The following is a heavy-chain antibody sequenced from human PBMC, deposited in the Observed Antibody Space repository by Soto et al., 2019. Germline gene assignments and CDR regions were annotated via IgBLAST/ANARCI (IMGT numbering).Heavy chain of an antibody. Sequence: EVQLVESGGGLVQPGGSLRLSCAASGFTFSSYSMNWVRQAPGKGLEWVSYISSSSSTIYYADSVKGRFTISRDNAKNSLYLQMNSLRDEDTAVHYCARDLPGEMATKIDYWGQGTLVTVSS. CDR3: ARDLPGEMATKIDY. CDR2: ISSSSSTI. V-gene: IGHV3-48*02. CDR1: GFTFSSYS. J-gene: IGHJ4*02. D-gene: IGHD5-12*01.